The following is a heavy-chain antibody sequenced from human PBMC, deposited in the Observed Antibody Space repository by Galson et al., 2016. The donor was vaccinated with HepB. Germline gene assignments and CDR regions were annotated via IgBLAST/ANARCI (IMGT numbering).Heavy chain of an antibody. V-gene: IGHV3-30*18. D-gene: IGHD3-22*01. CDR3: AKGDDSSAWYLGIYFDA. CDR1: GFTFSSYG. J-gene: IGHJ4*02. CDR2: ISFNGNNK. Sequence: SLRLSCAASGFTFSSYGMHWVRQAPGKGLEWVAVISFNGNNKYYADSVQGRFTITRDNSKNTLYLQMNSLRAEDTAIYFRAKGDDSSAWYLGIYFDAWGQGTRVTVSS.